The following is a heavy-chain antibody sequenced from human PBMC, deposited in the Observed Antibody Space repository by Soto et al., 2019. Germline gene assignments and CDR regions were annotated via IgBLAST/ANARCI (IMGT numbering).Heavy chain of an antibody. D-gene: IGHD2-15*01. CDR1: GFTFSSYG. Sequence: QVQLVESGGGVVQPGRSLRLSCAASGFTFSSYGMHWVRQAPGKGLEWVAVISYDGNNKYYADSVKGRFTISRDNSKNTLDLQMNSLRAEDTAVYYGAKDEVLVVAVARDYYGMDVWGQGTTVTVSS. J-gene: IGHJ6*02. CDR3: AKDEVLVVAVARDYYGMDV. V-gene: IGHV3-30*18. CDR2: ISYDGNNK.